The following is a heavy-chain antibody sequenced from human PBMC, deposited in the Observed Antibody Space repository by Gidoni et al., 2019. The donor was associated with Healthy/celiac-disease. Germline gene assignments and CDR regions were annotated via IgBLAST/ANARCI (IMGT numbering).Heavy chain of an antibody. CDR3: ATEQRGPDIVVVPAAEVNWYFDL. Sequence: QVQLVQSGAEVKKPGASVKVSCKVSGYTLPELSMHWVRQAPGKGLEWMGGFDPEDGETIYAQKFQGRVTMTEDTSTDTAYMELSSLRSEDTAVYYCATEQRGPDIVVVPAAEVNWYFDLWGRGTLVTVSS. D-gene: IGHD2-2*01. J-gene: IGHJ2*01. CDR2: FDPEDGET. V-gene: IGHV1-24*01. CDR1: GYTLPELS.